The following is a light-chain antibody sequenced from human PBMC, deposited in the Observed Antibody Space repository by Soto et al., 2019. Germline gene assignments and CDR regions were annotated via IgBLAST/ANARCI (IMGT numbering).Light chain of an antibody. J-gene: IGLJ2*01. Sequence: QAVVTQEPSLTVSPGGTVTLTCGSSTGAVTSGHYPYWIQQKPGQAPTTLIYDTNNKHSWTPARFSGSLLGGKAALTLSGAQPEDEAEYYCLLSYSGARVVFGGGTKPTVL. CDR2: DTN. V-gene: IGLV7-46*01. CDR1: TGAVTSGHY. CDR3: LLSYSGARVV.